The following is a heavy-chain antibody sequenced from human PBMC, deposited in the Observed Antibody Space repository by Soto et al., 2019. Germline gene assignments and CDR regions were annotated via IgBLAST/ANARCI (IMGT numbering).Heavy chain of an antibody. D-gene: IGHD3-3*01. CDR2: ISYDGSNK. J-gene: IGHJ6*02. V-gene: IGHV3-30*18. CDR1: GFTFGSYG. Sequence: GGSLRLSCAASGFTFGSYGMHWVRQAPGKGLEWVAVISYDGSNKYYADSVKGRFTISRDNSKNTLYLQMNSLRAEDTAVYYCAKDHYDFWSGYYIGDGCYYYYGIDVPCQGTTGTVSS. CDR3: AKDHYDFWSGYYIGDGCYYYYGIDV.